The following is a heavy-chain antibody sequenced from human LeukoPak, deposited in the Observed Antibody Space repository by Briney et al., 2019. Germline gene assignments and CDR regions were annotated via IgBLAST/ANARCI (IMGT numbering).Heavy chain of an antibody. CDR1: GFTFSSYG. Sequence: GGSLRLSCAASGFTFSSYGMHWVRQAPGKGLEWVAVIWYDGSNKYYADSVKGRFTISRDNSKNTLYLQMNSLRAEDTAVYYCARGFDSSSLDYWGQGTLVTVSS. J-gene: IGHJ4*02. D-gene: IGHD6-13*01. CDR2: IWYDGSNK. CDR3: ARGFDSSSLDY. V-gene: IGHV3-33*01.